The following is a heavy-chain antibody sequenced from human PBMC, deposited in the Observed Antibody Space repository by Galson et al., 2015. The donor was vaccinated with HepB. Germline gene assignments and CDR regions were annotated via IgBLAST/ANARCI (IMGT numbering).Heavy chain of an antibody. J-gene: IGHJ3*02. D-gene: IGHD6-13*01. CDR1: GYTFTSYG. Sequence: SVKVSCKASGYTFTSYGISWVRQAPGQGLEWMGWISAYNGNTNYAQKLQGRVTMTTDTSTSTAYMELRSLRSDDTAVYYCARDWHSSSWFGGGQNDAFDIWGQGTMVTVSS. V-gene: IGHV1-18*04. CDR3: ARDWHSSSWFGGGQNDAFDI. CDR2: ISAYNGNT.